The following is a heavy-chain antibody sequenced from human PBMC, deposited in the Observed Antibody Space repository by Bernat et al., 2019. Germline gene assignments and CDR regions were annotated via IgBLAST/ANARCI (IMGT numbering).Heavy chain of an antibody. Sequence: KFQGRVTITRDTSASTAYMELSSLRSEDTAVYYCARRGPTHNDGMDVWGQGTTVTVSS. D-gene: IGHD4-17*01. J-gene: IGHJ6*02. CDR3: ARRGPTHNDGMDV. V-gene: IGHV1-3*01.